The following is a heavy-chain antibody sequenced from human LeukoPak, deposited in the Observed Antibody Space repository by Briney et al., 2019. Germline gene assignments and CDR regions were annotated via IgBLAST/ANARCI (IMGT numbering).Heavy chain of an antibody. V-gene: IGHV4-61*02. CDR2: IYTSGST. CDR3: ARVSSGASSSTSYYFDY. J-gene: IGHJ4*02. D-gene: IGHD6-6*01. CDR1: GGSISSGSYC. Sequence: PSQTLSLTCTVSGGSISSGSYCWSWIRQPAGKGLEWIGRIYTSGSTNYNPSLKSRVTISVDTSKNQFSLKLSSVTAADTAVYYCARVSSGASSSTSYYFDYWGQGTLVTVSS.